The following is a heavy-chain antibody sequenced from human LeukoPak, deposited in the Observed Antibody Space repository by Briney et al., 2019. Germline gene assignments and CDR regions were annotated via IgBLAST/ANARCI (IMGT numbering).Heavy chain of an antibody. CDR1: GYTFNSYA. J-gene: IGHJ4*02. Sequence: ASVKVSCKASGYTFNSYAITWVRQAPGQGLEWMGWISTYNGITSYAQKLQGRVTMTTDTSSTTAYMELRSLRSDDTALYYCARDRGLRATADTRIGFWGQGTLVTVSS. V-gene: IGHV1-18*01. CDR2: ISTYNGIT. D-gene: IGHD2-15*01. CDR3: ARDRGLRATADTRIGF.